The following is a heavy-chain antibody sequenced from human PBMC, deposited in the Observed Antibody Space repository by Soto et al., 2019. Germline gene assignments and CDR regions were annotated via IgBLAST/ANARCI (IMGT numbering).Heavy chain of an antibody. D-gene: IGHD6-19*01. CDR1: GFTFSSYG. J-gene: IGHJ4*02. CDR2: IWYDGSNK. CDR3: ARVYSSGWYHEYYFDY. V-gene: IGHV3-33*01. Sequence: QVQLVESGGGVVQPGRSLRLSCAASGFTFSSYGMHWVRQAPGKGLEWVAVIWYDGSNKYYADSVKGRFTISRDNSKTTLYLQMNSLRAEDTAVYYCARVYSSGWYHEYYFDYWGQGTLFTVSS.